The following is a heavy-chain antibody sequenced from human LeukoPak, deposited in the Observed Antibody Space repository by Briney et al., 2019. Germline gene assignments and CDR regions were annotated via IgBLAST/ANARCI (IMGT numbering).Heavy chain of an antibody. CDR1: GFTFSSYG. D-gene: IGHD6-19*01. V-gene: IGHV3-30*18. Sequence: PGGSLRLSCAASGFTFSSYGMHWVRQAPGKGLEWVAVISYDGSNKYYADSVKGRFTISRDNSKNTLYLQMNSLRAEDTAVYYCAKDSSGDERAVAGIGDYWGQGTLVTVSS. J-gene: IGHJ4*02. CDR2: ISYDGSNK. CDR3: AKDSSGDERAVAGIGDY.